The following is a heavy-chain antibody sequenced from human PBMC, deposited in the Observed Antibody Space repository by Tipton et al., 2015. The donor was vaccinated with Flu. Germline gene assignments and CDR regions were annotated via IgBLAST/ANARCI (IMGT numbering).Heavy chain of an antibody. Sequence: QLVQSRAEVKKPGASVKVSCKASGYTFSSYEINWVRQATGQGLEWMGWMNPNSGNTGYAQKFQGRVTMTRNTSISTAYMELTSLTSEDTAVYYCARNRQQSRYFDLWGRGTLVTVSS. J-gene: IGHJ2*01. CDR2: MNPNSGNT. CDR3: ARNRQQSRYFDL. D-gene: IGHD1-1*01. V-gene: IGHV1-8*01. CDR1: GYTFSSYE.